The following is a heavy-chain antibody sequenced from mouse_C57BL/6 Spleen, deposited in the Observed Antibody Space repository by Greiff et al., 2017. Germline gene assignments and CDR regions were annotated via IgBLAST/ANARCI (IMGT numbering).Heavy chain of an antibody. J-gene: IGHJ3*01. V-gene: IGHV1-69*01. D-gene: IGHD2-4*01. CDR1: GYTFTSYW. CDR2: IDPSDSYT. Sequence: QVRLQQPGAELVMPGASVKLSCKASGYTFTSYWMHWVKQRHGPGLEWIGEIDPSDSYTNYNQKFKGKSTLTVDKSSSSAYMQLSSLTSGDSAVYYCARYDYKFAYWGQGTLVTVSA. CDR3: ARYDYKFAY.